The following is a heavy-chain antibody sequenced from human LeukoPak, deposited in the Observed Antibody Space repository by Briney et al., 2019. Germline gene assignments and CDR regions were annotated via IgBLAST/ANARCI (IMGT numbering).Heavy chain of an antibody. CDR3: ASHANSGSYHLHY. D-gene: IGHD1-26*01. Sequence: ASVKVSCKASGGTFSSYTISWVRQAPGQGLEWMGRIIPIIGIANYAQTFQGRVTITADTSTSTAYMELSSLRSEDTAVYYSASHANSGSYHLHYWGQGTLLTVSS. CDR2: IIPIIGIA. J-gene: IGHJ4*02. V-gene: IGHV1-69*02. CDR1: GGTFSSYT.